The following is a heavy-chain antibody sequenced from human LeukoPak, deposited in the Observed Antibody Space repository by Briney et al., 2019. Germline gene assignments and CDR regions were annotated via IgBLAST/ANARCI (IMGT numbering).Heavy chain of an antibody. D-gene: IGHD3-3*01. J-gene: IGHJ4*02. CDR3: AKVSYYDFWSGYRPFDY. CDR2: ISGRGETT. Sequence: PGGSLRLSCAASGFNFRGQAMSWVRQGPGKGLEWVAGISGRGETTYYADPVKGRFTISRDNSKNTLYLQMNSLRAEDTAVYYCAKVSYYDFWSGYRPFDYWGQGTLVTVSS. CDR1: GFNFRGQA. V-gene: IGHV3-23*01.